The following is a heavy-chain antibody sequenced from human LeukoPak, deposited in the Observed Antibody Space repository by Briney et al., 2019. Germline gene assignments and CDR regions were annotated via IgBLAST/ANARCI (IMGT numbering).Heavy chain of an antibody. D-gene: IGHD6-13*01. Sequence: GGSLRLSCAASGFTFSGSVMHWVRQASGKGLEWVGRIRSKANSYATTYAASLKGRFTISRDNSKNTLYLQMNSLRAEDTAVYYCATIQPGIAAGWFDPWGQGTLVTVSS. CDR2: IRSKANSYAT. V-gene: IGHV3-73*01. CDR1: GFTFSGSV. J-gene: IGHJ5*02. CDR3: ATIQPGIAAGWFDP.